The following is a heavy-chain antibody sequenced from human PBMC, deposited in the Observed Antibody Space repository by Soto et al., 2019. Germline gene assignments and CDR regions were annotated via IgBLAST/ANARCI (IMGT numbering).Heavy chain of an antibody. V-gene: IGHV4-4*02. CDR2: IYHSGST. Sequence: ASETLSLTCAVSGGSISSSNWWSWVRQPPGKGLEWIGEIYHSGSTNYNPSLKSRVTISVDKSKNQFSLKLSSVTAADTAVYYCAREGQYSSGWQYYYYYYGMDVWGQGTTVTVSS. D-gene: IGHD6-19*01. J-gene: IGHJ6*02. CDR3: AREGQYSSGWQYYYYYYGMDV. CDR1: GGSISSSNW.